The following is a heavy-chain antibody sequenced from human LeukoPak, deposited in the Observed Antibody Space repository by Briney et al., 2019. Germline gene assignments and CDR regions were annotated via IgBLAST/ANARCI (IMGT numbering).Heavy chain of an antibody. Sequence: GGSLRLSCAASGFTFSSYAMSWVRQAPGKGLEWVGRIKSKTDGGTTDYAAPVKGRFTISRDDSKNTLYLQMNSLKTEDTAVYYCTTVGSSGWYDDYWGQGTLVTVSS. V-gene: IGHV3-15*01. J-gene: IGHJ4*02. CDR3: TTVGSSGWYDDY. CDR1: GFTFSSYA. D-gene: IGHD6-19*01. CDR2: IKSKTDGGTT.